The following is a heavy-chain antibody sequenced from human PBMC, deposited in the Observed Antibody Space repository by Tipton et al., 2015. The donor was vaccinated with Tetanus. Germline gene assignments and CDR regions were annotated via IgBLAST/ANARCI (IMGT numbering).Heavy chain of an antibody. J-gene: IGHJ4*02. CDR3: ARDQARGARGWNYFDY. CDR1: GGSISSGGYY. CDR2: IYYSGST. Sequence: TLSLTCTVPGGSISSGGYYWNWIRQHPGKGLEWIGDIYYSGSTYYNPSLKSRVTISVDTSKNQFSLKLNSVTAADTAVYYCARDQARGARGWNYFDYWGQGTLVTVSS. V-gene: IGHV4-31*03. D-gene: IGHD1-26*01.